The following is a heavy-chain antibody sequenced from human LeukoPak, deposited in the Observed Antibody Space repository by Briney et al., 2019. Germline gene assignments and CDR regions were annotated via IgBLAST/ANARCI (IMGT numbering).Heavy chain of an antibody. V-gene: IGHV3-9*03. CDR3: AKDECAASDFAGAFDI. CDR1: GFTFDDYA. D-gene: IGHD2-21*01. Sequence: PVRSLRLSCAASGFTFDDYAMHWLRQAPGKGLEWGSGISWNSGSIGYADSVKGRFTISRDNAKNSLYLQMNSLRAEDMALNYCAKDECAASDFAGAFDIWGQGTMVTVSS. CDR2: ISWNSGSI. J-gene: IGHJ3*02.